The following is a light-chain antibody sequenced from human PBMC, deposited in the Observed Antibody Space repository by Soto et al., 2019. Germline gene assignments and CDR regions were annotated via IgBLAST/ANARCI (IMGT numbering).Light chain of an antibody. CDR2: EVS. CDR1: SSDVGSDNR. J-gene: IGLJ1*01. Sequence: QSALTQPPSVSGSPGQSVTLSCTGTSSDVGSDNRVSWYQQPPGTAPKLMIYEVSNRPSGVPDRFSGSKSGNTASLTISGLQAEDEADYYCSSYTISSTYVFGTGTKLTVL. CDR3: SSYTISSTYV. V-gene: IGLV2-18*02.